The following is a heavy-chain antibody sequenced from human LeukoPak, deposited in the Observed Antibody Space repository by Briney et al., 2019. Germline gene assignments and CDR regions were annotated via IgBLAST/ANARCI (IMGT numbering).Heavy chain of an antibody. CDR3: VSFYETY. CDR1: GYTFTSYA. J-gene: IGHJ4*02. CDR2: ISGSGGST. D-gene: IGHD2/OR15-2a*01. Sequence: SCKASGYTFTSYAMHWVRQAPGKGLEWVSAISGSGGSTWYADSVKGRFTISRDNSKNTLYLQMNNLRAEDTAVYYCVSFYETYWGRGTLVTVSS. V-gene: IGHV3-23*01.